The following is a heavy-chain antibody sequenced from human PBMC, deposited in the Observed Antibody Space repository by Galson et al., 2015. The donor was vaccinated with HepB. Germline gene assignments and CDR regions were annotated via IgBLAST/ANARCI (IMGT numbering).Heavy chain of an antibody. CDR1: GFTFSSYS. CDR2: ISSSSSTI. Sequence: SLRLSCAESGFTFSSYSMNWVRQAPGKGLEWVSYISSSSSTIYYADSVKGRFTISRDNAKNSLYLQMNSLRDEDTAVYYCARDIYYDSSGPLDYWGQGTLVTVSS. CDR3: ARDIYYDSSGPLDY. D-gene: IGHD3-22*01. V-gene: IGHV3-48*02. J-gene: IGHJ4*02.